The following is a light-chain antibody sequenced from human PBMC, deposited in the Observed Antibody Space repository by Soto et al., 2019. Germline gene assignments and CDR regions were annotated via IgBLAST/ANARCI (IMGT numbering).Light chain of an antibody. Sequence: DIQMTQSPSSLSASIGDSVTISFQASQNINIYLNWYQQKPGEAPKLLIYDVSNLETGVPSRFSGSGSGTEFSLTIRSLQPDDFATYYCQRYDYSRTFGQGTKVDIK. J-gene: IGKJ1*01. V-gene: IGKV1-33*01. CDR3: QRYDYSRT. CDR2: DVS. CDR1: QNINIY.